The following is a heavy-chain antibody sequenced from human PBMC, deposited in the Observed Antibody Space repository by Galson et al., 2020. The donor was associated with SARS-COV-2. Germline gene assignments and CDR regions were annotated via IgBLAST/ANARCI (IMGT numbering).Heavy chain of an antibody. D-gene: IGHD3-10*01. CDR3: AREPSLSYISYYYYGMDV. V-gene: IGHV3-30*04. Sequence: GGSLRLSCAASGFTFSSYAMHWVRQAPGKGLEWVAVISYDGSNKYYADSVKGRFTISRDNSKNTLYLQMNSLRAEDTAVYYCAREPSLSYISYYYYGMDVWGQGTTVTVSS. J-gene: IGHJ6*02. CDR2: ISYDGSNK. CDR1: GFTFSSYA.